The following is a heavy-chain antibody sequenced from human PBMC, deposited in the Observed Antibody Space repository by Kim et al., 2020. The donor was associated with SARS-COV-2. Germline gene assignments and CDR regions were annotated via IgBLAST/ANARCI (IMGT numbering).Heavy chain of an antibody. J-gene: IGHJ4*02. CDR2: I. D-gene: IGHD4-17*01. V-gene: IGHV3-21*01. CDR3: ARDLIGDYVVY. Sequence: IYYADSVKGRFTISRDNAKNSLYLQMNSLRAEDTAVYYCARDLIGDYVVYWGQGTLVTVSS.